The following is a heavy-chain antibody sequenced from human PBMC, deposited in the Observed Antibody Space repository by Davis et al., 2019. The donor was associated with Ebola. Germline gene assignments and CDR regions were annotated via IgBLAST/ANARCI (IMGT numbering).Heavy chain of an antibody. Sequence: GGSLRLSCAASGFTFSTYGMHWVRQAPGKGLEWVAVISYDGSNKYYADSVKGRFTISRDNSKNTLYLQMNSLRAEDTAVYYCARDRGGFHAFDIWGQGTELTVSS. V-gene: IGHV3-30*03. CDR2: ISYDGSNK. CDR1: GFTFSTYG. J-gene: IGHJ3*02. D-gene: IGHD3-10*01. CDR3: ARDRGGFHAFDI.